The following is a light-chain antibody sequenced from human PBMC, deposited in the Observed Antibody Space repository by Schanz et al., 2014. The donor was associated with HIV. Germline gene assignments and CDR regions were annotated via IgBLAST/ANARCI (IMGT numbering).Light chain of an antibody. V-gene: IGLV2-8*01. J-gene: IGLJ2*01. Sequence: QSALTQPPSASGSPGQSITISCTGTSSDVGGYNYVSWYQQHPGKAPKLMIYEVTKRPSGVPDRFSASKFDTRASLTISGLQAADEADYYCASYTMSNTWIFGGGTKVTVL. CDR3: ASYTMSNTWI. CDR1: SSDVGGYNY. CDR2: EVT.